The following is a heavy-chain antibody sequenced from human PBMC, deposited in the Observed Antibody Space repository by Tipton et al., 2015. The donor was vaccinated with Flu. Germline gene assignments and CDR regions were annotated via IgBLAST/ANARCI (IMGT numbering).Heavy chain of an antibody. V-gene: IGHV1-2*02. CDR1: GYTFTGYY. D-gene: IGHD3-3*01. CDR3: AKGLWSGYYQTEDAFDI. J-gene: IGHJ3*02. Sequence: QSGPEVKKPGASVKVSCKASGYTFTGYYMHWVRQAPGQGLEWMGWINPNSGGTNYAQKFQGRVTMTRDTSISTAYMELSRLRSDDTAVYYCAKGLWSGYYQTEDAFDIWGQGTMVTVSS. CDR2: INPNSGGT.